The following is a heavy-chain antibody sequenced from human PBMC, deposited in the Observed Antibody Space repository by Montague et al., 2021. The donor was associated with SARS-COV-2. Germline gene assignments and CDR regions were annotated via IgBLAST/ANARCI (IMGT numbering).Heavy chain of an antibody. D-gene: IGHD2-2*01. J-gene: IGHJ6*02. Sequence: SLRLSCAASGFTFDEYTMHWVRQVPGRGLEWVSLIVGDADSAHYADSVMGRFTVSRDNSKNSLFLEMHSLRSEDAGLYYCAKDNDCSSNYCYTTGFVFLYHGMDVWGQGTTVTVSS. CDR3: AKDNDCSSNYCYTTGFVFLYHGMDV. CDR1: GFTFDEYT. CDR2: IVGDADSA. V-gene: IGHV3-43*02.